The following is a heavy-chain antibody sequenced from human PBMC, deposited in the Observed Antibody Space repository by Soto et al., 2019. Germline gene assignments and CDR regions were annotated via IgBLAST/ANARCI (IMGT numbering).Heavy chain of an antibody. Sequence: LSLTFTVSGGSIGSGGYYWSWIRQHPGKGLEWIGYIYYSGITYYNPSLKSRVTISVDTSKNQFSLKLSSVTAADTAVYYCARSPGYYFDYWGQGTLVTVSS. CDR2: IYYSGIT. CDR1: GGSIGSGGYY. CDR3: ARSPGYYFDY. J-gene: IGHJ4*02. V-gene: IGHV4-31*03.